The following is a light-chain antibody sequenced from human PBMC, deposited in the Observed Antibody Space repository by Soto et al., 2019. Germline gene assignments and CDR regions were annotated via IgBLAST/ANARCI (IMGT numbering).Light chain of an antibody. J-gene: IGLJ1*01. Sequence: QSVLTQPPSASGTPGQRVTISCSGSSSNIGSNTVNWYQQVPGTAPKLLIYSDDQRPSGVPDRFSGSKSGTSASLAISGLQSEDEADYYCATWDDGLNGHVFGTGTKVTVL. V-gene: IGLV1-44*01. CDR1: SSNIGSNT. CDR3: ATWDDGLNGHV. CDR2: SDD.